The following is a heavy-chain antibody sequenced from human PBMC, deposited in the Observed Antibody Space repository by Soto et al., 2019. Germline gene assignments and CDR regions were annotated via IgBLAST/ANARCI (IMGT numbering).Heavy chain of an antibody. CDR1: GGSISSYY. CDR3: ARVGYDFWSGYHYNWFDP. CDR2: IYYSGST. J-gene: IGHJ5*02. V-gene: IGHV4-59*01. D-gene: IGHD3-3*01. Sequence: SETLSLTCTVSGGSISSYYWSWIRQPPGKGLEWIGYIYYSGSTNYNPSLKSRVTISVDTSKNQFSLKLSSVTAADTAVYYCARVGYDFWSGYHYNWFDPWGQGTLVTVSS.